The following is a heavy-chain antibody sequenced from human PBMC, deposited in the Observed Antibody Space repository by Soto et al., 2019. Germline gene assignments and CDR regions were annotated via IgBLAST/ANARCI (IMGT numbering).Heavy chain of an antibody. CDR3: AKPTLTTGFDH. D-gene: IGHD4-17*01. CDR1: GYTFTSSG. J-gene: IGHJ4*02. CDR2: ISAYNGNT. Sequence: QVQLVQSGAEVKKTGASVKVSCKASGYTFTSSGISWVRQALGQGLEWMGWISAYNGNTNYAQKLQGRVTMTTDTSTNTAYMEQRSLRSDDTAVYYCAKPTLTTGFDHWGQGALVTVSS. V-gene: IGHV1-18*04.